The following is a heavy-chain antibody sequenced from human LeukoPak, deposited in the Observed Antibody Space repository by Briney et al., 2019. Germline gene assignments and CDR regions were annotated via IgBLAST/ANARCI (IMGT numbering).Heavy chain of an antibody. CDR2: ISSSSSYI. CDR3: ARVWFGTNWFDP. J-gene: IGHJ5*02. CDR1: GFTFSSYS. V-gene: IGHV3-21*01. D-gene: IGHD3-10*01. Sequence: PGGPLRLSCAASGFTFSSYSMNWARQAPGKGLEWVSSISSSSSYIYYADSVKGRFTISRDNAKNSLYLQMNSLRAEDTAVYYCARVWFGTNWFDPWDQGTLVTVSS.